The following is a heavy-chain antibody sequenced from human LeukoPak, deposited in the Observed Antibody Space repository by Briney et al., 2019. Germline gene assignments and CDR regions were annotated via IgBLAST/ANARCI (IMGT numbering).Heavy chain of an antibody. CDR3: ARDMTTVTYAFDI. V-gene: IGHV4-31*03. Sequence: SETLSLTCTVSGGSISSGGYYWSWIRQHPGKGLEWIGYIYYSGSTYYNPSLKSRVTISVDTSKNQFSLKLSSVTAADTAVYYCARDMTTVTYAFDIWGQGAMVTVSS. CDR2: IYYSGST. D-gene: IGHD4-11*01. CDR1: GGSISSGGYY. J-gene: IGHJ3*02.